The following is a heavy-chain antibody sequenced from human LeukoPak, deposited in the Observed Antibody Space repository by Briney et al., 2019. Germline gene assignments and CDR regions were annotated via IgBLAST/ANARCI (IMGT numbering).Heavy chain of an antibody. CDR2: ISAYNGNT. V-gene: IGHV1-18*01. CDR1: GYTFTSYG. J-gene: IGHJ1*01. CDR3: ARSHSSSWYVMYFQH. D-gene: IGHD6-13*01. Sequence: GASVKVSCKASGYTFTSYGISWVRQAPGQGLEWMGWISAYNGNTNYAQKLQGRVTMTTDTSTSTAYMELRSLRSDDTAVYYCARSHSSSWYVMYFQHWGQGTLVTVSS.